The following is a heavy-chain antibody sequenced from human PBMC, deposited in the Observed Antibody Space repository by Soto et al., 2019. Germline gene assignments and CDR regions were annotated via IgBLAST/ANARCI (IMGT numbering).Heavy chain of an antibody. CDR3: ASPSINGTTFQFDY. J-gene: IGHJ4*02. CDR2: ISSSSSYI. Sequence: GGSLRLSCAASGFTFSSYSMNWVRQAPGKGLEWVSSISSSSSYIYYADSVKGRFTISRDNAKNSLYLQMNSLRAEDTAVYYCASPSINGTTFQFDYWGKGPLVPVS. D-gene: IGHD1-20*01. CDR1: GFTFSSYS. V-gene: IGHV3-21*01.